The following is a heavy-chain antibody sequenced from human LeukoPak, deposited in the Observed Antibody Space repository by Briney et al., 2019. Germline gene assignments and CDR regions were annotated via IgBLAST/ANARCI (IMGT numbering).Heavy chain of an antibody. D-gene: IGHD3-16*02. J-gene: IGHJ4*02. CDR1: GHTFTSYA. V-gene: IGHV7-4-1*02. Sequence: ASVNVSCKASGHTFTSYAMNWVRQAPGQGLEWMGWINTNTGNPTYAQGFTGRFVFSLDTSVSTAYLQISSLKAEDTAVYYCARDYVWGSYRPLDYWGQGTLVTVSS. CDR3: ARDYVWGSYRPLDY. CDR2: INTNTGNP.